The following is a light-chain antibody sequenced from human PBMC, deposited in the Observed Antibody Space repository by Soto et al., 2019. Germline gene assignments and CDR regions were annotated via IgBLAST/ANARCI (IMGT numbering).Light chain of an antibody. CDR2: GAS. CDR1: QSVSSN. V-gene: IGKV3-15*01. Sequence: EIVMTQSPATLSVSPGERATLSCRASQSVSSNLAWYQQKPGQAPRLLIYGASTRATGIPARFSGSGSGTDFTLTISSLQSEDFAVYYCQQDNNWNRTFGQGTKVEIK. CDR3: QQDNNWNRT. J-gene: IGKJ1*01.